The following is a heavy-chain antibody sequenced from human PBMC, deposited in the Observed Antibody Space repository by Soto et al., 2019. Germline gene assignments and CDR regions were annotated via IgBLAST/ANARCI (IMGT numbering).Heavy chain of an antibody. CDR1: GFTFSNYA. Sequence: GGSLRLSCAASGFTFSNYAMTWVRQAPGKGLEWVSAISGSGGSTYYADSVKGRFTISRDNSKNTLYLQRDSLRAEATAVYYCANPPPTMESTIYYYGMDVWGQGTTVTVSS. CDR3: ANPPPTMESTIYYYGMDV. D-gene: IGHD1-26*01. J-gene: IGHJ6*02. V-gene: IGHV3-23*01. CDR2: ISGSGGST.